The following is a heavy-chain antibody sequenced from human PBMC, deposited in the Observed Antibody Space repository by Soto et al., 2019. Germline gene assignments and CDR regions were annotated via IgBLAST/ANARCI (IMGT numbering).Heavy chain of an antibody. CDR2: ISAYNGNT. CDR3: ARDRNSLVLLWFGEPPKNGPPPAPFDY. J-gene: IGHJ4*02. Sequence: ASVKVSCKASGYTFTSYGISWVRQAPGQGLEWMGWISAYNGNTNYAQKLQGRVTMTTDTSTSTAYMELRSLRSDDTAVYYCARDRNSLVLLWFGEPPKNGPPPAPFDYWGRGTLVTVSS. V-gene: IGHV1-18*01. D-gene: IGHD3-10*01. CDR1: GYTFTSYG.